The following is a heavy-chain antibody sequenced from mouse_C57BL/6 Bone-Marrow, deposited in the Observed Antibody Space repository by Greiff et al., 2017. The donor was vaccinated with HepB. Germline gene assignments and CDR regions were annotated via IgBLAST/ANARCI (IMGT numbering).Heavy chain of an antibody. CDR3: ARKDYYGSSHSYWYFDV. D-gene: IGHD1-1*01. CDR2: IDPSDSYT. J-gene: IGHJ1*03. CDR1: GYTFTSYW. V-gene: IGHV1-69*01. Sequence: VQLQQPGAELVMPGASVKLSCKASGYTFTSYWMHWVKQRPGQGLEWIGEIDPSDSYTNYNQKFKGKSTLTVDKSSSTAYMQLSSLTSEDSAVYYCARKDYYGSSHSYWYFDVWGTGTTVTVSS.